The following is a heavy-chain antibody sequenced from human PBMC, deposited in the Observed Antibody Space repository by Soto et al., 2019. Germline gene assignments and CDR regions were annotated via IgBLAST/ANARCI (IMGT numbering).Heavy chain of an antibody. Sequence: QVQLVQSGAEVKKPGSSVKVSCKASGGTFSSYAISWVRQSTGQGLEWMGGIIPIFGTANYAQKFQGRVTITADESTSTADMKLSSLRSEDTAVYYCSSRYDRSCYYFSTWGQGTLVSVSS. D-gene: IGHD3-22*01. CDR2: IIPIFGTA. V-gene: IGHV1-69*01. J-gene: IGHJ5*02. CDR3: SSRYDRSCYYFST. CDR1: GGTFSSYA.